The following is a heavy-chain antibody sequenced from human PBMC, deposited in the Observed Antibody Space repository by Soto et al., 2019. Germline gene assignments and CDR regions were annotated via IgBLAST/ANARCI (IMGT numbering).Heavy chain of an antibody. CDR1: GYSISRYG. CDR3: ARTYNWNDASSWYYYYGMDV. D-gene: IGHD1-20*01. CDR2: IIPFLGIA. V-gene: IGHV1-69*04. Sequence: PVKGSWKASGYSISRYGISWVRLAPGQGLEWMGRIIPFLGIANYAQKFQGRVTITADKSTSTAYMELSSLRSEDTAVYYCARTYNWNDASSWYYYYGMDVWGQGTTVTVSS. J-gene: IGHJ6*02.